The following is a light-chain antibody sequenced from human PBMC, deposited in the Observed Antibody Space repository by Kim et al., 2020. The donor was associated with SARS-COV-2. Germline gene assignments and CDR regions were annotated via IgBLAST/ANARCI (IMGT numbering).Light chain of an antibody. V-gene: IGLV2-14*03. J-gene: IGLJ2*01. CDR3: CSYTSSSTLG. CDR1: SSDVGGSNY. CDR2: DVS. Sequence: GQSLTISCTGTSSDVGGSNYVSWDQQHPGTVPKFMIYDVSKRPSGVSHRFSGSKSGNTASLTISGLQAEDVADYYCCSYTSSSTLGFGGGTQLTVL.